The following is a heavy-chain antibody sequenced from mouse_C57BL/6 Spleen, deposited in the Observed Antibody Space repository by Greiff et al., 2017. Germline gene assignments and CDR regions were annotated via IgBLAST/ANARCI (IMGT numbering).Heavy chain of an antibody. CDR3: ARLTGTVDYYAMDY. J-gene: IGHJ4*01. V-gene: IGHV5-17*01. CDR1: GFTFSDYG. CDR2: ISSGSSTI. Sequence: EVKVVESGGGLVKPGGSLKLSCAASGFTFSDYGMHWVRQAPEKGLEWVAYISSGSSTIYYADTVKGRFTISRDNAKNTLFLQKTSLRSEDTAMYYGARLTGTVDYYAMDYWGQGTSVTVSS. D-gene: IGHD4-1*01.